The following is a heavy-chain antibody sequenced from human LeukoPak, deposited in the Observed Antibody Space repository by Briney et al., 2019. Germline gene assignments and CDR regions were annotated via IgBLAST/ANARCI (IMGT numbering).Heavy chain of an antibody. Sequence: GASLRLSCAASGFTFSSYAMSWVRQAPGKGLEWVSAISGGGGSTYYADSVKGRFTISRDNSKNTLYLQMNSLRAEDTAVYYCAKNRACYNWYFDLWGRGTLVTVSS. CDR1: GFTFSSYA. CDR3: AKNRACYNWYFDL. CDR2: ISGGGGST. J-gene: IGHJ2*01. V-gene: IGHV3-23*01. D-gene: IGHD3-16*02.